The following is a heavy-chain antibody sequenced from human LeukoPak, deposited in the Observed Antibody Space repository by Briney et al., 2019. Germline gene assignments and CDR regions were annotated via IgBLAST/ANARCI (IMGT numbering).Heavy chain of an antibody. CDR1: GYTFTSHY. CDR2: IIPMFGKA. V-gene: IGHV1-69*13. Sequence: SVKVSCKASGYTFTSHYMHWVRQAPGQGLEWMGGIIPMFGKANYAQKFQGRVTITADESTSTAYMELSSLRSDDTAVYYCARGWLAETTVVTPCNYWGQGTLVTVSS. J-gene: IGHJ4*02. CDR3: ARGWLAETTVVTPCNY. D-gene: IGHD4-23*01.